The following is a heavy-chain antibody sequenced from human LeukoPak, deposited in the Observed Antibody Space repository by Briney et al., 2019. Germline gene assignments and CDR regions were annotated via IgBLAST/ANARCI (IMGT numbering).Heavy chain of an antibody. V-gene: IGHV4-30-4*01. Sequence: SETLSLTCTVSGGSIRRGDYYWSWLRQPPGKGLEGLGYIYYSGSTYYNPSLKSRVTISVDTSKNQFSLKLSSVTAADTAVYYCARGRYDILTGYYTTGYYGMDVWGKGTTVTVSS. CDR1: GGSIRRGDYY. J-gene: IGHJ6*04. CDR2: IYYSGST. CDR3: ARGRYDILTGYYTTGYYGMDV. D-gene: IGHD3-9*01.